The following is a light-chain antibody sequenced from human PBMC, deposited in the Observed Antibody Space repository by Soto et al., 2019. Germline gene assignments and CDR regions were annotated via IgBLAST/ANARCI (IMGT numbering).Light chain of an antibody. Sequence: QSALTQPPSASGSLGQSVTISCTGTSRDIGGFDSVSWYQQNPGRAPKVIIYEVNKRPSGVPDRFSGSKSGNTASLTVSGLQAEDEADYYCCSYAGKNIVVFGGGTKLTVL. CDR1: SRDIGGFDS. CDR3: CSYAGKNIVV. CDR2: EVN. J-gene: IGLJ2*01. V-gene: IGLV2-8*01.